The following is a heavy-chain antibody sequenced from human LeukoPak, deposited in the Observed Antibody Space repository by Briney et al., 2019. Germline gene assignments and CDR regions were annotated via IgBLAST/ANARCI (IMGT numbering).Heavy chain of an antibody. CDR1: GFTFSKYA. J-gene: IGHJ4*02. V-gene: IGHV3-23*01. CDR2: ISGGGST. CDR3: ASSTNLFC. Sequence: GGSLRLSCAASGFTFSKYAMSWVRQAPGKGLEWVSAISGGGSTYYADSVKGRFTISRYNSKNTMFLQMNSLRADDTAVYYCASSTNLFCWGQGTLVTVSS. D-gene: IGHD2-8*01.